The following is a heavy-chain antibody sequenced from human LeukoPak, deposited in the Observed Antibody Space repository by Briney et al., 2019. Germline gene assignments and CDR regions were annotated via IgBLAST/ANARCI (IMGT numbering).Heavy chain of an antibody. J-gene: IGHJ6*02. V-gene: IGHV4-34*01. CDR3: ARVIIGGTTSGMDV. D-gene: IGHD1-1*01. CDR2: INHSGST. CDR1: GGSFSGYY. Sequence: SETLSLTCAVYGGSFSGYYWSWIRPPPGKGLEWIGEINHSGSTNYNPSLKSRVTISVDTSKNQFSLKLSSVTAADTAVYYCARVIIGGTTSGMDVWGQGTTVTVSS.